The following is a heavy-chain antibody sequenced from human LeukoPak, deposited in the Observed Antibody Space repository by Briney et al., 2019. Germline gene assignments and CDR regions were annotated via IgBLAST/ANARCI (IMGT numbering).Heavy chain of an antibody. Sequence: GGSLRLSCAASGFTFSSYAMSWVRQAPGKGLEGVSAISGSGGSTYYADSVKGRFTISRDNSKNTLYLQMNSLRAEDTAVYYCAKTGNYDFWSGYYREIDYWGQGTLVTVSS. J-gene: IGHJ4*02. V-gene: IGHV3-23*01. CDR3: AKTGNYDFWSGYYREIDY. D-gene: IGHD3-3*01. CDR1: GFTFSSYA. CDR2: ISGSGGST.